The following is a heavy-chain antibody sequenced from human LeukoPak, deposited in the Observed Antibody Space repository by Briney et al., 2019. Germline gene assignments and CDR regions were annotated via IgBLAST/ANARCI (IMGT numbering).Heavy chain of an antibody. Sequence: SETLSLTCTVSGGSISSYYWSWIRQPPGKGLEWIGYIYYSGSTNYNPSLKSRVTISVGTSKNQFSLKLSSVTAADTAVYYCVRDSGGMDVWGQGTTVTVSS. CDR3: VRDSGGMDV. J-gene: IGHJ6*02. D-gene: IGHD7-27*01. V-gene: IGHV4-59*01. CDR1: GGSISSYY. CDR2: IYYSGST.